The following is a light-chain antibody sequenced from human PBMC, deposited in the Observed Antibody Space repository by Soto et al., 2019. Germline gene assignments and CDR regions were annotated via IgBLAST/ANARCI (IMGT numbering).Light chain of an antibody. J-gene: IGKJ5*01. CDR1: QDIRNY. Sequence: DIQMTQSPSSLSASVGDRVTITCQASQDIRNYVNWYQQKAGKAPKILISDASNLKTGVPSRFSGGGSGTHFTFTITSLQPEDIATYYCQQFDSLPPTFGQGTRLEIK. CDR2: DAS. CDR3: QQFDSLPPT. V-gene: IGKV1-33*01.